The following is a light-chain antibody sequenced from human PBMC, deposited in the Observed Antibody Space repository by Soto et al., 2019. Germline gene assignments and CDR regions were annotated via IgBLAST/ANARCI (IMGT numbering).Light chain of an antibody. CDR2: GNS. CDR1: SSNIGAGYD. V-gene: IGLV1-40*01. CDR3: QSYDSSLSGVV. Sequence: QSVLTQPPSVSGAPGQRVTISCTGSSSNIGAGYDVHWYQQLPGTAPKLLIYGNSNRLSGVPDRFSGSKSGTSASLAITGLQAEDEADYYCQSYDSSLSGVVFGGGTKLNVL. J-gene: IGLJ2*01.